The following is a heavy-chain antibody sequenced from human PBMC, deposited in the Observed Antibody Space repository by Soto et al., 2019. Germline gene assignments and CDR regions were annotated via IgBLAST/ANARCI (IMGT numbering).Heavy chain of an antibody. CDR1: NGSITSGNW. CDR3: ARVWGALAPIAGWFGP. V-gene: IGHV4-4*02. J-gene: IGHJ5*02. CDR2: IYQTGST. D-gene: IGHD3-16*01. Sequence: QVQLQESGPGLVEPSGTLSLTCAVSNGSITSGNWWSWVRQPPGKGLEWIGDIYQTGSTNYNPSLRSRVIISVDKSNNNFSLSLSSVTAADTAVYFCARVWGALAPIAGWFGPWGRGILVTLSS.